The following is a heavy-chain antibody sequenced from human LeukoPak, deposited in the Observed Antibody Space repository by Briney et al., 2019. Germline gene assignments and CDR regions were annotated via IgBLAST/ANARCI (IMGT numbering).Heavy chain of an antibody. Sequence: GASVKVSCKASGYTFTVYYIHWVRQAPGQGLEYMGWINPNSGGTNYAQKFQGRVTMTRDTSITTAYMEVSRVRSDDTAVYYCALYSSGLFDPWGQETLVTVSS. CDR2: INPNSGGT. CDR3: ALYSSGLFDP. CDR1: GYTFTVYY. J-gene: IGHJ5*02. V-gene: IGHV1-2*02. D-gene: IGHD6-19*01.